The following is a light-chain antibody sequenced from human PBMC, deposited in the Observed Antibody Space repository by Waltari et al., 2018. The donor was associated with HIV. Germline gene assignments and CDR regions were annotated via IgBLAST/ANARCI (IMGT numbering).Light chain of an antibody. CDR1: SSDVGGYNY. CDR2: EVS. J-gene: IGLJ3*02. V-gene: IGLV2-14*01. Sequence: QSALTQPASVSGSPGQSITISCTGTSSDVGGYNYFSWYQQHPGKAPKLMIYEVSNRSSGVSNRFSGSKSGNTASLTISGLQAEDEADYYCSSYTSSSTRVFGGGTKLTVL. CDR3: SSYTSSSTRV.